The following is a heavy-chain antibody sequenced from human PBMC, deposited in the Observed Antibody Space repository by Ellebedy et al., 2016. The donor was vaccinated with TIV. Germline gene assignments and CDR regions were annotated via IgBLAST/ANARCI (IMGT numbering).Heavy chain of an antibody. Sequence: ASVKVSCXASGHTFTSYGIHWVRQAPGQRFEWMGWINTGNGNRKYSQKFQDRVTITTDTMELSSLMSEDTAVYYCATREWQDPMDVWGQGTTVTVSS. D-gene: IGHD3-3*01. V-gene: IGHV1-3*04. CDR3: ATREWQDPMDV. J-gene: IGHJ6*02. CDR2: INTGNGNR. CDR1: GHTFTSYG.